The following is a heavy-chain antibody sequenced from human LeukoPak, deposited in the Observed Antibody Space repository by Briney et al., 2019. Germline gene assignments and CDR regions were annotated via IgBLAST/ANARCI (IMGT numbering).Heavy chain of an antibody. CDR1: GFTFSSFP. J-gene: IGHJ4*02. D-gene: IGHD3-22*01. Sequence: GGSLRLSCAASGFTFSSFPMSWVRQAPGKGLEWVSVISGSGGSTYYADSVKGRFTISRDNSKNTLYLQMNSLRAEDTAVYYCAKVMETYYYDSSGYLDYWGQGTLVTVSS. V-gene: IGHV3-23*01. CDR2: ISGSGGST. CDR3: AKVMETYYYDSSGYLDY.